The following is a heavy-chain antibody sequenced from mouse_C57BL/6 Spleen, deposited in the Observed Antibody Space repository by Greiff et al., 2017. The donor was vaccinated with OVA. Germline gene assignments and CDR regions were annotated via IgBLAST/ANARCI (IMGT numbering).Heavy chain of an antibody. CDR1: GYTFTSYW. V-gene: IGHV1-69*01. CDR3: ARGYYYGSSGYFEV. J-gene: IGHJ1*03. D-gene: IGHD1-1*01. CDR2: IDPSDSYT. Sequence: VQLQQPGAELVMPGASVKLSCKASGYTFTSYWMHWVKQRPGQGLEWIGGIDPSDSYTNYNPKFKGQSSLTVDQSSSTAYMQLSRLTSEDSAGDYGARGYYYGSSGYFEVWGTGTTVTVSS.